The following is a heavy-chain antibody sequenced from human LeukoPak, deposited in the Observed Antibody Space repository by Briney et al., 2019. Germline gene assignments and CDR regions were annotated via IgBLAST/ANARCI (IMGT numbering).Heavy chain of an antibody. D-gene: IGHD3-16*02. CDR2: XXXNSGXT. Sequence: ASVKVSCKASGYTFTSYDINWVRQATGQGLXXXXXXXXNSGXTXXAXXFXXXXTMXXXTSISTAYMELSSLRSEDTAVYYCARGIGITFGGVIADAFDIWGQGTMVTVSS. V-gene: IGHV1-8*01. J-gene: IGHJ3*02. CDR3: ARGIGITFGGVIADAFDI. CDR1: GYTFTSYD.